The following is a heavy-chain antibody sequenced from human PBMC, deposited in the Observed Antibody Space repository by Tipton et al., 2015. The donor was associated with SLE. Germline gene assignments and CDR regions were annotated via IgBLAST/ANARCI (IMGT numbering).Heavy chain of an antibody. CDR2: ITHSGGT. D-gene: IGHD1-26*01. J-gene: IGHJ3*02. V-gene: IGHV4-34*01. CDR3: ARLAEQGAFDI. CDR1: GETFSGYY. Sequence: TLSLTCAVYGETFSGYYWSWIRQPPGKGLDWIGEITHSGGTNYNPSLKSRVTISIDTSKNQFSLKLSSVTAADTAVYYCARLAEQGAFDIWGQGTLVTVSS.